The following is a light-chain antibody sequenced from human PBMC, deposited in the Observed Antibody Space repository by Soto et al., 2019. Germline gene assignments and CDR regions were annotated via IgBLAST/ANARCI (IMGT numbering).Light chain of an antibody. J-gene: IGKJ1*01. Sequence: EIVLTQSPGTLSLSPGERVTLSCRASQTVTNNYLAWYQHKPGQAPRLLIYATSSRATGIPDRFSGSGSGTDLTLTISRLEPEDFAVYYCHQYGNLPWTFGQGTKVEIK. CDR3: HQYGNLPWT. V-gene: IGKV3-20*01. CDR2: ATS. CDR1: QTVTNNY.